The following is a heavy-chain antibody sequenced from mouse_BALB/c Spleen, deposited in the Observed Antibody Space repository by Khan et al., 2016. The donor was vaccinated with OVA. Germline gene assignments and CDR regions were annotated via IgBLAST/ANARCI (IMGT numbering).Heavy chain of an antibody. CDR3: ERIYGGEFDY. J-gene: IGHJ2*01. Sequence: EVQLQESGPGLVKPSQSLSLTCTVTGFSITSDYAWNWIRQFPGNKLEWMGYISYSGNTKYNPSLKSRISITRDTSKNQFFLQLNSVTTEDTATNYCERIYGGEFDYWGQGTTLTVSS. CDR1: GFSITSDYA. D-gene: IGHD1-1*01. V-gene: IGHV3-2*02. CDR2: ISYSGNT.